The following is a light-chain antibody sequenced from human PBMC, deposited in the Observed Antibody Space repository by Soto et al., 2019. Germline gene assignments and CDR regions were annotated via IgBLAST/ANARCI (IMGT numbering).Light chain of an antibody. CDR1: QTISSW. Sequence: DIQMTPSSSTLAGSVGDRVTITCRASQTISSWLAWYQQKPGKAPKLLIYKASTLKSGVPSRFSGSGSGTEFTLTISSLQPDDFATYYCQHYNSYSEAFGQGTKVDIK. V-gene: IGKV1-5*03. CDR2: KAS. CDR3: QHYNSYSEA. J-gene: IGKJ1*01.